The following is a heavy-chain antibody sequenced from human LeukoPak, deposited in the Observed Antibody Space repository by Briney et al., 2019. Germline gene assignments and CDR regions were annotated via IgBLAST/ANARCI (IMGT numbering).Heavy chain of an antibody. CDR2: ITSSSDFI. Sequence: PGGSLRLSCAASGFTFSTYSMNWVRQAPGKGLEGVSSITSSSDFIFYADSVKGRFTISRDDAKNSLYLQMNSLTPEDTAVYYCARDEGLKLATIPLHYWGQGVVVTVSS. D-gene: IGHD5-24*01. CDR1: GFTFSTYS. V-gene: IGHV3-21*06. J-gene: IGHJ4*02. CDR3: ARDEGLKLATIPLHY.